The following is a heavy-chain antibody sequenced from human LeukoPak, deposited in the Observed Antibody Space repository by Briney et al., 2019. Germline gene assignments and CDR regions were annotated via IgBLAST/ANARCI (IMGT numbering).Heavy chain of an antibody. Sequence: PGGSLRLSCAASGFTFSDYYISWIRQAPGKGLEWVSYISSSGSTIYYADSVKGRFTISRDNAKNSLYLQMNSLRAEDAAVYYCATERGHYYDSRAYFDYWGQGTLVTVSS. V-gene: IGHV3-11*04. CDR3: ATERGHYYDSRAYFDY. J-gene: IGHJ4*02. D-gene: IGHD3-22*01. CDR1: GFTFSDYY. CDR2: ISSSGSTI.